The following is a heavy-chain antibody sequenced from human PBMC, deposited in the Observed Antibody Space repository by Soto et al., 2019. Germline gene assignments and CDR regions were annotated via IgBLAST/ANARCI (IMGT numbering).Heavy chain of an antibody. CDR3: ARGYCSSTSCFDP. CDR2: IYYSGST. V-gene: IGHV4-39*07. CDR1: GGSISSSSYY. D-gene: IGHD2-2*01. Sequence: PSETLSLTCTVSGGSISSSSYYWGWIRQPPGKGLEWIGSIYYSGSTSYNPSLKSRVTISVDTSKNQFSLKLSSVTAADTAVYYCARGYCSSTSCFDPWGQGTLVTVSS. J-gene: IGHJ5*02.